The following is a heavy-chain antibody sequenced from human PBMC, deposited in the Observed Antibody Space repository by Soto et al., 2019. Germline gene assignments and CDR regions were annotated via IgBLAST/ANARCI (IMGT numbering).Heavy chain of an antibody. Sequence: EVQLVESGGGLVQPGGSLRLSCAAPGFTFSSYAMHWVRQAPGKGLEYVSAISSNGGSTYYANSVKGRFTISRDNSKNTLYLQMGSLRAEDMAVYYCARSIAAKSRYYYMDVWGKGTTVTVSS. V-gene: IGHV3-64*01. CDR2: ISSNGGST. CDR1: GFTFSSYA. J-gene: IGHJ6*03. CDR3: ARSIAAKSRYYYMDV. D-gene: IGHD6-6*01.